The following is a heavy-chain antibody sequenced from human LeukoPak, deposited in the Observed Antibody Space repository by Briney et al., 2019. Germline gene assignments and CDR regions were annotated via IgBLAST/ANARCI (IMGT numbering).Heavy chain of an antibody. V-gene: IGHV4-34*01. Sequence: SETLSLTCAVYGGSFSGYYWSWIRQPPGKGLEWIGEINHSGSTNYNPSLKSRVTISVDTSKNQFSLKLSSVTAADTAVYYCARGLGSGVAMGSHSNFDYWAREPWSPSPQ. J-gene: IGHJ4*02. CDR2: INHSGST. D-gene: IGHD2-2*01. CDR3: ARGLGSGVAMGSHSNFDY. CDR1: GGSFSGYY.